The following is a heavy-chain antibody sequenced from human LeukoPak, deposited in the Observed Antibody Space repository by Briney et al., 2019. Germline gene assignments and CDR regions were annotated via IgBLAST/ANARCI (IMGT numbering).Heavy chain of an antibody. CDR3: ARDGEGEGDYSMY. Sequence: GGSLRLSCVASGFTFSSNGMHWVRQAPGKGLEWVAFIRNDGSNKYYVDSVKGRFTIYRDNAKNSLYLQMNSLRAEDTAVYYCARDGEGEGDYSMYWGQGTLVTVSS. J-gene: IGHJ4*02. CDR2: IRNDGSNK. CDR1: GFTFSSNG. V-gene: IGHV3-30*02. D-gene: IGHD4-11*01.